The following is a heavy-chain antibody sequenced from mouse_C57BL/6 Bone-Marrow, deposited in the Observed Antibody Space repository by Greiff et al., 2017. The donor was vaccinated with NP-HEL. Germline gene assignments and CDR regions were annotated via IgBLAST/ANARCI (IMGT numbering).Heavy chain of an antibody. D-gene: IGHD1-1*01. J-gene: IGHJ4*01. CDR3: ARHHYYGSSYDAMDY. V-gene: IGHV5-15*01. CDR2: ISNLAYSI. CDR1: GFTFSDYG. Sequence: EVKLMESGGGLVQPGGSLKLSCAASGFTFSDYGMAWVRQAPRKGPEWVAFISNLAYSIYYADTVTGRFTISRENAKNTLYLEMSSLRSEDTAMYYSARHHYYGSSYDAMDYWGQGTSVTVSS.